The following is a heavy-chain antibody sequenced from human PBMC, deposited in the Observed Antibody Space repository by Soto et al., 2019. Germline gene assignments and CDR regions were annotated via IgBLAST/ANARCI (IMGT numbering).Heavy chain of an antibody. CDR2: IKSKTDGGTT. CDR3: TTDSLVNYYGMDV. D-gene: IGHD2-8*02. J-gene: IGHJ6*02. Sequence: GGSLRLSWAASGFTFSNAWMNWVRQAPGKGLEWVGRIKSKTDGGTTDYAAPVKGRFTISRDDSKNTLYLQMNSLKTEDTAVYYCTTDSLVNYYGMDVWGQGTTVTVS. CDR1: GFTFSNAW. V-gene: IGHV3-15*07.